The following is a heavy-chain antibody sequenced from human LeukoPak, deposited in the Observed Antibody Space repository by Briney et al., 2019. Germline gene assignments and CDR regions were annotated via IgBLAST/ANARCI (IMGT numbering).Heavy chain of an antibody. CDR3: AELGITMIGGV. CDR1: GFTFSSYG. Sequence: GGSLRLSCAASGFTFSSYGMGWVRQAPGKGLEWVSSISGSGGSTYYADSVKGRFTISRDNSKHTLYLQMNSLRAEDTAVYYCAELGITMIGGVWGKGTTVTISS. V-gene: IGHV3-23*01. CDR2: ISGSGGST. D-gene: IGHD3-10*02. J-gene: IGHJ6*04.